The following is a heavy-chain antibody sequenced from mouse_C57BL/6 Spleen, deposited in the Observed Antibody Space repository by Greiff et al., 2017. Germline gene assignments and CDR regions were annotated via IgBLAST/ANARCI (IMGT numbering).Heavy chain of an antibody. D-gene: IGHD2-4*01. V-gene: IGHV5-4*03. CDR2: ISDGGSYT. Sequence: EVKLVESGGGLVKPGGSLKLSCAASGFTFSSYAMSWVRQTPEKGLEWVATISDGGSYTYYPDNVKGRFTISRDNAKNNLYLQMSHLKSEDTAMYYCAKPLYYDYDEGFAYWGQGTLVTVSA. CDR3: AKPLYYDYDEGFAY. J-gene: IGHJ3*01. CDR1: GFTFSSYA.